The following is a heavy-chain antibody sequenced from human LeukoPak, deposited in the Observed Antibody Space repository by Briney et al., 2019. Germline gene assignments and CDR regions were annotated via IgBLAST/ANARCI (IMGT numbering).Heavy chain of an antibody. CDR3: ARHHSSIWAPFDY. Sequence: GESLKISCKGSGYSFNTYWIGWVRQMPGKGLEWMGIIYPGDSDTRYSPSFQGHVTISADRSISTAYLQWSSLKASDTAMYYCARHHSSIWAPFDYWGQGTLVTVSS. CDR1: GYSFNTYW. V-gene: IGHV5-51*01. J-gene: IGHJ4*02. CDR2: IYPGDSDT. D-gene: IGHD6-13*01.